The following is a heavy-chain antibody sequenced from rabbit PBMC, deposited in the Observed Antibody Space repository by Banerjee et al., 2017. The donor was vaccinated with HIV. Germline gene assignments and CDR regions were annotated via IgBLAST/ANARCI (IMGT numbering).Heavy chain of an antibody. Sequence: QSLEESGGGLVKPEGSLTLTCAASGFDLSNTYYMCWVRQAPGKGLEWIGCIYTSSSTITYYAGWAKGRFTFSKTSSTTVTLQMTSLTAADTAAYFCARNNFTGSIYDLWGPGTLVTVS. CDR2: IYTSSSTIT. CDR1: GFDLSNTYY. CDR3: ARNNFTGSIYDL. J-gene: IGHJ4*01. D-gene: IGHD8-1*01. V-gene: IGHV1S40*01.